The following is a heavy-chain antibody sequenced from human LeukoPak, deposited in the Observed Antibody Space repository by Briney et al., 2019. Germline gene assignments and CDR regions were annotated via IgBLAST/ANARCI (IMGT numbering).Heavy chain of an antibody. J-gene: IGHJ4*02. CDR2: IYTSGST. CDR1: GGAISSYH. D-gene: IGHD3-16*01. V-gene: IGHV4-4*07. CDR3: ARVGDYALKD. Sequence: SETLSLTCTVSGGAISSYHWSWIRQPAGKGLEWIGRIYTSGSTNYNPSLKSRVTMSVGTSKSQFSLKLSSLTAADTAVYYCARVGDYALKDWGQGTLVTVSS.